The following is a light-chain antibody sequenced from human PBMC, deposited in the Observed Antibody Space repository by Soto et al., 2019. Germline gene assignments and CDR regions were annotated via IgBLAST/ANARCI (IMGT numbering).Light chain of an antibody. V-gene: IGLV2-14*01. CDR2: DVT. Sequence: QSALTQPASVSGSPGQSITISCTGTSSDVGGYKYVSWYQQHPDKAPKLIIYDVTTRPSGISNRFSGSKSGNTASLTISGLQAEDEADSYCSSYTSSSSYVFGPGTKVTVL. CDR1: SSDVGGYKY. J-gene: IGLJ1*01. CDR3: SSYTSSSSYV.